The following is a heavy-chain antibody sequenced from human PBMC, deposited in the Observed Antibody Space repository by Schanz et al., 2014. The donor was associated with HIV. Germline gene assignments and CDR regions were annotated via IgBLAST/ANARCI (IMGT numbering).Heavy chain of an antibody. Sequence: QVQLEESGPGLVKPSQTLSLTCTVSGGSISSGDYYWSWIRQHPVKGLEWIGYIYYTGNTYYNPSLKSRFTISVDTSKNQFSLKLSSVTAADTAVYYCAREDVSNWSFDLWGRGTLVSVSS. CDR2: IYYTGNT. V-gene: IGHV4-30-4*01. J-gene: IGHJ2*01. D-gene: IGHD3-10*02. CDR1: GGSISSGDYY. CDR3: AREDVSNWSFDL.